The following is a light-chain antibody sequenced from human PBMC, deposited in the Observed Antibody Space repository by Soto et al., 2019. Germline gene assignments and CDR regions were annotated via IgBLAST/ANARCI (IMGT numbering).Light chain of an antibody. V-gene: IGKV1-5*01. CDR3: QQYNSFST. J-gene: IGKJ1*01. Sequence: DIQMTHSPSTLSASVGDRVTITCRASQSISSWLAWYQQKPGKAPKLLIYDASSLESGVPSRFSGSGSGTEFTLTISSLQPDDFAPYYCQQYNSFSTFGHVTKVEIX. CDR1: QSISSW. CDR2: DAS.